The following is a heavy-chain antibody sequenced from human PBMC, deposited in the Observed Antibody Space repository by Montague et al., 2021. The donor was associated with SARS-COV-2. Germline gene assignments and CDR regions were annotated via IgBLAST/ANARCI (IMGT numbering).Heavy chain of an antibody. J-gene: IGHJ4*02. CDR3: ARGGLGNRGFDY. V-gene: IGHV4-4*02. D-gene: IGHD1-26*01. CDR2: IYLSGFT. CDR1: DVSLSTSTW. Sequence: SETLSLTCVVSDVSLSTSTWWSWVRQSPGKGLEWVGEIYLSGFTXYNPSVKSRVSISLDDSRSQFSLRLTSVTAADTAVYFCARGGLGNRGFDYWGQGTLGTVSS.